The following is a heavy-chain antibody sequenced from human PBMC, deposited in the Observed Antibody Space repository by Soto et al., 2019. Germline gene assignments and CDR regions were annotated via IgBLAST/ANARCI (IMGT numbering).Heavy chain of an antibody. CDR2: IHYSGRT. V-gene: IGHV4-59*12. J-gene: IGHJ4*02. CDR3: VRVGVGIGNHFDS. Sequence: SETLSLTCIVSNGSISGFYWTWIRQPPGKILEWIGYIHYSGRTDYNPSLTSRATMSVDTSKNQFSLNLKSITAADTAVYYCVRVGVGIGNHFDSWGRGTLVTVSS. CDR1: NGSISGFY. D-gene: IGHD1-26*01.